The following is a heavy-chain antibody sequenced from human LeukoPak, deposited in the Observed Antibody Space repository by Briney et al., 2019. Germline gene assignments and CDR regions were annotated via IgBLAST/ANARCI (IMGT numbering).Heavy chain of an antibody. Sequence: PGGSLRLSCAASGFTFSDYYMSWIRQAPGKGLEWVSYISSSGSTIYYADSVKGRFTISRDNAKNSLYLQMNSLRAEDTAVYYCARDRCSSTSCYYYYYYMDVWGKGTTVTVSS. V-gene: IGHV3-11*04. CDR3: ARDRCSSTSCYYYYYYMDV. CDR1: GFTFSDYY. D-gene: IGHD2-2*01. J-gene: IGHJ6*03. CDR2: ISSSGSTI.